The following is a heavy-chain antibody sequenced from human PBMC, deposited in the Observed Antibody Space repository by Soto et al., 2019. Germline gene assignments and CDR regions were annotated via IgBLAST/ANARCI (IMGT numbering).Heavy chain of an antibody. J-gene: IGHJ4*02. CDR1: GYTFTDYY. D-gene: IGHD3-22*01. CDR2: INPNSGGT. CDR3: ARRKGDYYDSSGYHYYFDY. Sequence: ASVKVSCKASGYTFTDYYVHWVRQAPGQGLEWMGWINPNSGGTKSAQKFQGRVAMTRDTSISTAYMELSRLRSDDTAVYYCARRKGDYYDSSGYHYYFDYWGQGTLVTVSS. V-gene: IGHV1-2*02.